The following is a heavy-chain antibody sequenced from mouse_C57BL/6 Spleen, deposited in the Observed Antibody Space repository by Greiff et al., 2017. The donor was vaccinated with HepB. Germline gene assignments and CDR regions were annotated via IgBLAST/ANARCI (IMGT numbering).Heavy chain of an antibody. V-gene: IGHV1-80*01. CDR1: GYAFSSYW. CDR2: IYPGDGDT. J-gene: IGHJ3*01. Sequence: VQLQQSGAELVKPGASVKISCKASGYAFSSYWMNWVTQRPGKGLEWIGQIYPGDGDTNYNGKFKGKATLTADKSSSTAYMQLSSLTSEDSAVYFCARSRLAYWGQGTLVTVSA. CDR3: ARSRLAY.